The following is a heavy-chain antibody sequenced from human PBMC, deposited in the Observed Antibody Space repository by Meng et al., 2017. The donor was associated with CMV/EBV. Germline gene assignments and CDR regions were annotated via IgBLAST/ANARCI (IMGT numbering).Heavy chain of an antibody. CDR2: ISYDGSNK. V-gene: IGHV3-30*04. Sequence: GESLKISCAASGFTFSSCAMHWVRQAPGKGLEWVAVISYDGSNKYYADSVKGRFTISRDNSKNTLYLQMNSLRAEDTAVYYCARGSHYYYYGMDVWGQGTTVTVSS. J-gene: IGHJ6*02. CDR3: ARGSHYYYYGMDV. CDR1: GFTFSSCA.